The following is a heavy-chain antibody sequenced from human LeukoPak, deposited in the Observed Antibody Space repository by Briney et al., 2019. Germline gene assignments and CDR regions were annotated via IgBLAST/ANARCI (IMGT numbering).Heavy chain of an antibody. CDR3: AKDYYFDY. Sequence: PGGSLRLSCAASGFTFSNYAMSWVRQAPGKGLEWVSGISGGGGNTHYADSVKGRFTISRDNSKNALNLQLNSLRAEDTAVYYCAKDYYFDYWGQGTLVTVSS. V-gene: IGHV3-23*01. CDR1: GFTFSNYA. CDR2: ISGGGGNT. J-gene: IGHJ4*02.